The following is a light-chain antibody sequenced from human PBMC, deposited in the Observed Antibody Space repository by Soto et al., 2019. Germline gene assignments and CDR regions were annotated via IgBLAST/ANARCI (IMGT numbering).Light chain of an antibody. CDR2: DAS. J-gene: IGKJ1*01. Sequence: ILLTQSPCTLSLSPGERATLSCRASQSVSRYLAWYQQKPGQAPRLLIYDASNRATGIPARFSGSGSGTDFTLTISSLEPEDFAVYYCQQRSNWHPWTFGQGTKVDI. CDR3: QQRSNWHPWT. V-gene: IGKV3-11*01. CDR1: QSVSRY.